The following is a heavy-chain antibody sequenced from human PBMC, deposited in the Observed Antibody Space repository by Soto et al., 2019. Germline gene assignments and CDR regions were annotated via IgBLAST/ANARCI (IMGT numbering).Heavy chain of an antibody. CDR1: GGSISRYY. Sequence: SETLYLTCTVSGGSISRYYWSWIRPPPGKGLEGSGYIYYRWNTNYNHALKSRVTISIDTSKNQFSLKLSSVTAADTAVYYCARQISTLVRGVIINWLDPWGQGTLVTVSS. J-gene: IGHJ5*02. CDR2: IYYRWNT. CDR3: ARQISTLVRGVIINWLDP. D-gene: IGHD3-10*01. V-gene: IGHV4-59*08.